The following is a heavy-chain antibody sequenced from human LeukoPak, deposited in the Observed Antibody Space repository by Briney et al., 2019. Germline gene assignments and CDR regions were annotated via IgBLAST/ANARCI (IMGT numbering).Heavy chain of an antibody. CDR3: ARGAPPGGLRDAFDI. CDR1: GYTFTGYY. V-gene: IGHV1-2*02. J-gene: IGHJ3*02. Sequence: ASVKVSCKASGYTFTGYYMHWARQAPGQGLEWMGWINPNSGGTNYAQKFQGRVTMTRDTSISTAYMELSRLRSDDTAVYYCARGAPPGGLRDAFDIWGRGTMVTVSS. D-gene: IGHD5-12*01. CDR2: INPNSGGT.